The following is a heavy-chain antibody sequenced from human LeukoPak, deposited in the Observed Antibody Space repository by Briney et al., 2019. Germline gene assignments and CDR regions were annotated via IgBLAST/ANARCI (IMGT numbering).Heavy chain of an antibody. V-gene: IGHV3-15*01. CDR2: IRKATEGGAT. CDR3: ASAMWGGQCTCPDY. D-gene: IGHD2-2*01. Sequence: PGGSLRLSCAASGFTFSNVWMGWFRQAPGKGLEWVGRIRKATEGGATDYAAPVQGRFTISRDDSSNTLYLQMNSLKTEDTAVYFCASAMWGGQCTCPDYWGQGTLVTVSS. J-gene: IGHJ4*02. CDR1: GFTFSNVW.